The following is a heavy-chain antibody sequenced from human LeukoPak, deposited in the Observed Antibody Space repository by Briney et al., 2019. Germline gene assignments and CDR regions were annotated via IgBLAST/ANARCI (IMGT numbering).Heavy chain of an antibody. J-gene: IGHJ4*02. D-gene: IGHD6-13*01. CDR3: ASRIIAAAGHFDY. CDR2: IYYSGST. CDR1: GGSLSSYY. V-gene: IGHV4-59*01. Sequence: PSETLSLTCTVSGGSLSSYYWSWIRQPPGKGLEWIGYIYYSGSTNYNPSLKSRVTISVDTSKNQFSLKLSSVTAADTAVYYCASRIIAAAGHFDYWGQGTLVTVSS.